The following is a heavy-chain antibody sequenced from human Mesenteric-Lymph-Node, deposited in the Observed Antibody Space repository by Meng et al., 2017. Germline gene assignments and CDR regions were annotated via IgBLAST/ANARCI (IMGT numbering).Heavy chain of an antibody. Sequence: SETLSLTCAVYGGSFSGYHWSWIRQPPGKGLEWIGEINHSGSTNYNPSLKSRVTISVDTSKNQFSLNLMSVTTADTAVYYCARGPPADYWGPGTLVTVSP. CDR1: GGSFSGYH. J-gene: IGHJ4*02. CDR2: INHSGST. CDR3: ARGPPADY. V-gene: IGHV4-34*01.